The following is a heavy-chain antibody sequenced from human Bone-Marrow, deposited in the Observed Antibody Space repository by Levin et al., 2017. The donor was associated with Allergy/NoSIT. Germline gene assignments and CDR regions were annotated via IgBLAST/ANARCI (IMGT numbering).Heavy chain of an antibody. CDR3: ARGLVRDYGDYHPFGS. CDR2: LIPIFGSP. J-gene: IGHJ4*02. CDR1: GGTFRNSV. V-gene: IGHV1-69*06. Sequence: SVKVSCKASGGTFRNSVISWVRQAPGHGLEWMRGLIPIFGSPIYARRFRSRLTISADNSTTTAYMEMSNLRSDDTAVYFCARGLVRDYGDYHPFGSWGQGTLVTVSS. D-gene: IGHD4-17*01.